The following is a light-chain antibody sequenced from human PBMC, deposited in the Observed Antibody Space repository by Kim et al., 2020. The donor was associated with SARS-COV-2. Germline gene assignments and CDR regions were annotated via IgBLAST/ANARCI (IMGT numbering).Light chain of an antibody. Sequence: EILMTQSPATLSVSPGERPTLSCRASQSVGSKLAWYQQKPGQAPRLLIYGAFSRATGIPARFSGSGSGTEFTLTISSLQSEDFAVYYCQQYNNWPLTFGGGTKVDIK. CDR3: QQYNNWPLT. CDR2: GAF. J-gene: IGKJ4*01. CDR1: QSVGSK. V-gene: IGKV3-15*01.